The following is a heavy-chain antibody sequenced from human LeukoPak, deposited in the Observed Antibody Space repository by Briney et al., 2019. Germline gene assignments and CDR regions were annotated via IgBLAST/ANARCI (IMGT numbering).Heavy chain of an antibody. CDR3: AREDWTTVGMDV. CDR1: GGTFSSYV. J-gene: IGHJ6*04. CDR2: IIPIFGTA. D-gene: IGHD4-11*01. V-gene: IGHV1-69*05. Sequence: SVKVSCKASGGTFSSYVISWVRQAPGQGLEWMGGIIPIFGTANYAQKFQGRVTITTDESTSTAYMELSSLRSEDTAVYYCAREDWTTVGMDVWGKGTTVTVSS.